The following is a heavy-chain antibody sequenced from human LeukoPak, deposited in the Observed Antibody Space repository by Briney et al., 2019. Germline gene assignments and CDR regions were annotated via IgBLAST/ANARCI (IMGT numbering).Heavy chain of an antibody. D-gene: IGHD3-10*01. CDR1: GFTFSSYS. Sequence: SGGSLRLSCAASGFTFSSYSMNWVRQAPGKGLEWVSSISSSSSYIYYADSVKGRFTISRDNAKNSLYLQMNSLRAEDTAVYYCARVYRPGSSFDYWGQGTLVTVSS. V-gene: IGHV3-21*01. CDR2: ISSSSSYI. J-gene: IGHJ4*02. CDR3: ARVYRPGSSFDY.